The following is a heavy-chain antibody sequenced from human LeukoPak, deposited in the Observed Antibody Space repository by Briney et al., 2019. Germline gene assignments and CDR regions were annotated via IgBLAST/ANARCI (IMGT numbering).Heavy chain of an antibody. Sequence: GESLKISCKASGYSFASYWIGWVRQTSGKGLEWMAIIHPNDASTIYSPYFQGQVTISADRSITTAYLQWNTLQASDTAIYYCARHNNWAFDYWDRGTLLTVSS. J-gene: IGHJ4*02. CDR1: GYSFASYW. CDR2: IHPNDAST. D-gene: IGHD1-20*01. V-gene: IGHV5-51*01. CDR3: ARHNNWAFDY.